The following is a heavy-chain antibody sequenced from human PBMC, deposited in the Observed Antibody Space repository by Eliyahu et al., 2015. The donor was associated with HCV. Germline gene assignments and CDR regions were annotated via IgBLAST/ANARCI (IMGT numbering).Heavy chain of an antibody. V-gene: IGHV3-74*01. CDR1: GFTFSAYW. Sequence: EVQLVESGGGLVRPGGSLRLSCAASGFTFSAYWMXWXRQAPGKGLVWVSRINDHGTSITYADSVKGRFTVSRDNAKNTLYLQMNSLRAEDTAVYYCAREHYSSSPTDYWGQGTLVTVSS. D-gene: IGHD6-6*01. CDR2: INDHGTSI. CDR3: AREHYSSSPTDY. J-gene: IGHJ4*02.